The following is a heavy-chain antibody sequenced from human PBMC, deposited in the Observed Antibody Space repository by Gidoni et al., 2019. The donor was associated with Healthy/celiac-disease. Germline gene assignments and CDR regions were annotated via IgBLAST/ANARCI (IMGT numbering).Heavy chain of an antibody. D-gene: IGHD1-26*01. Sequence: QVQLVGSGGGVVQPGRSLRRPFAASGVTFRSYGMHWVRQAPGKGLEWVAVIWYDGSNKYYADSVKGRFTISRDNSKNTLYLQMNSLRAEDTAVYYCARGRNSGSYYWYFDYWGQGTLVTVSS. V-gene: IGHV3-33*01. J-gene: IGHJ4*02. CDR3: ARGRNSGSYYWYFDY. CDR1: GVTFRSYG. CDR2: IWYDGSNK.